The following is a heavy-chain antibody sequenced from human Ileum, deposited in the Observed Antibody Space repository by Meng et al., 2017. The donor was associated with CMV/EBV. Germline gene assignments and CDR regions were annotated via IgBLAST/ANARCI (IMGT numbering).Heavy chain of an antibody. CDR2: IKSKTDGGTT. J-gene: IGHJ6*02. Sequence: GGSLRLSCAASGFTFSNAWMSWVRQAPGKGLEWVGRIKSKTDGGTTDYAAPVKGRFTISRDDSKNTLYLQMNSLKTEDTAVYYCTTTISGWGDYYYGMDVWGQGTTVT. D-gene: IGHD6-19*01. CDR1: GFTFSNAW. CDR3: TTTISGWGDYYYGMDV. V-gene: IGHV3-15*01.